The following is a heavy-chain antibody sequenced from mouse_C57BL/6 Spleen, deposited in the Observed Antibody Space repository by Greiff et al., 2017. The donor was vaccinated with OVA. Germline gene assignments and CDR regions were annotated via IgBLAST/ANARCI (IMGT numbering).Heavy chain of an antibody. CDR1: GYSITSGYD. Sequence: VQLQESGPGMVKPSQSLSLTCTVTGYSITSGYDWHWIRHFPGNKLEWMGYISYSGSTNYNPSLKSRISITHDTSKNHFFLKLNSVTTEDTATYYCARDRDGYPFAYWGQGTLVTVSA. J-gene: IGHJ3*01. CDR2: ISYSGST. D-gene: IGHD2-3*01. V-gene: IGHV3-1*01. CDR3: ARDRDGYPFAY.